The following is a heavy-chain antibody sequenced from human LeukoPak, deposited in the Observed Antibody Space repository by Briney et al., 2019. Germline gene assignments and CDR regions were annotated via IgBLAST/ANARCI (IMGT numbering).Heavy chain of an antibody. CDR3: AKDRKRAAAGAVLTYGMDV. D-gene: IGHD6-13*01. Sequence: GGSLRLSCAASGFTFSSYAMSWVRQAPGKGLEWVSAISGSGGSTYYADSVKGRFTISRDNSKNTLYLQMNSLRAEDTAVYYCAKDRKRAAAGAVLTYGMDVWGQGTTVTVSS. CDR2: ISGSGGST. CDR1: GFTFSSYA. J-gene: IGHJ6*02. V-gene: IGHV3-23*01.